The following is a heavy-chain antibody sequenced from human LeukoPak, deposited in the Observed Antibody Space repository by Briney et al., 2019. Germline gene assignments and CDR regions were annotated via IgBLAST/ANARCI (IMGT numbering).Heavy chain of an antibody. CDR3: ARTPGNTLDY. CDR2: AYYSGST. CDR1: GGSITSHY. Sequence: SETLSLTCSVSGGSITSHYWSWIRQPPGKGLEWIGYAYYSGSTNYNPFLKSRVTISVDTSKSQFSLKLDSMTAADTAVYYCARTPGNTLDYWGQGTLVTVSS. V-gene: IGHV4-59*11. D-gene: IGHD1-14*01. J-gene: IGHJ4*02.